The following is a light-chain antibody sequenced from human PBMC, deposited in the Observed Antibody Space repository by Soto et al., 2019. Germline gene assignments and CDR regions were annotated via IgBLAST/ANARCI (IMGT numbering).Light chain of an antibody. J-gene: IGKJ5*01. V-gene: IGKV3-15*01. Sequence: EIVLTQSPATQSVSPGERATLSCRASQSVSSKLAWYQQRPGQSPRLLIYGASTRATDIPARFSGSGSGTEFTLTISSLQSEEFAVYYCQQYKDWFSITFGQGTRLEIK. CDR1: QSVSSK. CDR3: QQYKDWFSIT. CDR2: GAS.